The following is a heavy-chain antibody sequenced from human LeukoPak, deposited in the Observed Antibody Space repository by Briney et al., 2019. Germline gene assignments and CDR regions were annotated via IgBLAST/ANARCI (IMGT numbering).Heavy chain of an antibody. CDR1: GYTFTNYG. CDR3: ARDFVGVCSGGSCYLDAFDI. D-gene: IGHD2-15*01. Sequence: ASVKVSXKASGYTFTNYGVSWVRQAPGQGLEWMGWISAYNGNTNYAQKLQGRVTMTTDTSTSTAYMELRSLRSDDTAVYYCARDFVGVCSGGSCYLDAFDIWGQGTMVTVSS. CDR2: ISAYNGNT. J-gene: IGHJ3*02. V-gene: IGHV1-18*01.